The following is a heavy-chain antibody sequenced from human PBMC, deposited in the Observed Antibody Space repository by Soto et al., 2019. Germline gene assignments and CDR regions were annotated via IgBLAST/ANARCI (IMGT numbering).Heavy chain of an antibody. CDR1: GGSVSSNSYS. Sequence: QLQLQESGPGLVKPSETLSLTCTVSGGSVSSNSYSWGWIRQSPGKGLEWIGTIYSSENTYYNPSLLSRVTISVDTSKNEFSLRLSSVTAADTAVNYCARLNGYCVSTNCHGYYGMDVWGQGTTVTVSS. J-gene: IGHJ6*02. D-gene: IGHD2-2*03. V-gene: IGHV4-39*01. CDR2: IYSSENT. CDR3: ARLNGYCVSTNCHGYYGMDV.